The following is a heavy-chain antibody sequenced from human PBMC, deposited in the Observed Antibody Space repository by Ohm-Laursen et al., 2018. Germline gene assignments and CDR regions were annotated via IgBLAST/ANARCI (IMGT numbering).Heavy chain of an antibody. Sequence: ASVKVSCKVSGYTLSELSMHWVRQAPGKGLEWMGGFDPEDGETIYAQKFQGRVTMTEDTSTDTAYMELSSLRSEDTAVYYCAIHDYYGSSGYYVSGDYWGQGTLVTVSS. CDR3: AIHDYYGSSGYYVSGDY. V-gene: IGHV1-24*01. CDR2: FDPEDGET. J-gene: IGHJ4*02. D-gene: IGHD3-22*01. CDR1: GYTLSELS.